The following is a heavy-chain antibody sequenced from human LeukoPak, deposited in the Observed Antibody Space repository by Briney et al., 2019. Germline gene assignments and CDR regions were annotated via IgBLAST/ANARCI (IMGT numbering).Heavy chain of an antibody. CDR1: GFTFSTHW. CDR3: AREISDAFDI. V-gene: IGHV3-48*02. J-gene: IGHJ3*02. D-gene: IGHD2/OR15-2a*01. Sequence: GGSLRLSCAASGFTFSTHWMHWVRQAPGKGLEWVSYISSSSTTVYYADSVKGRFTISRDNAKNSLYLQMNSLRDEDTAVYYCAREISDAFDIWGQGTMVTVSS. CDR2: ISSSSTTV.